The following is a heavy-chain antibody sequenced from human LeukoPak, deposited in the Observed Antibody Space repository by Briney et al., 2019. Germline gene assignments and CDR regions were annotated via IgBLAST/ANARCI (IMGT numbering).Heavy chain of an antibody. J-gene: IGHJ3*02. CDR2: IVASGTRT. D-gene: IGHD5-18*01. CDR3: APLVVDTSLVLDGFDI. CDR1: GFTLSNHG. V-gene: IGHV3-23*01. Sequence: GGSLRLSCEASGFTLSNHGIDWVRQAPGKGLEWVSGIVASGTRTHYADSVKGRFTISRDNSKKTVYLQMNSLRAEDTAVYYCAPLVVDTSLVLDGFDIWGQGAMVTVS.